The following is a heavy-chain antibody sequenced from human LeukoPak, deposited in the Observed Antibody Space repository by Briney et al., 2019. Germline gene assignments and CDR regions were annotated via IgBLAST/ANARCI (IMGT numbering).Heavy chain of an antibody. V-gene: IGHV3-66*01. CDR1: GFTFSSYE. CDR3: ARDRFSSSSTYFDP. CDR2: IYSGGST. D-gene: IGHD6-6*01. J-gene: IGHJ5*02. Sequence: PGGSLRLSCAASGFTFSSYEMNWVRQAPGKGLEWVSVIYSGGSTYYADSVKGRFTISRDNSKNTLYLQMNSLRAEDTAVYYCARDRFSSSSTYFDPWGQGTLVTVSS.